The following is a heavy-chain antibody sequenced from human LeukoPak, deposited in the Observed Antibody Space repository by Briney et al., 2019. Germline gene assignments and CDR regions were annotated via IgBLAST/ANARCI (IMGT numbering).Heavy chain of an antibody. CDR1: EFSFSTYA. J-gene: IGHJ3*02. CDR3: AKDRRSEHSDGFDM. V-gene: IGHV3-23*01. D-gene: IGHD3-3*01. CDR2: ISGSGGST. Sequence: GGSLRLSCAASEFSFSTYAMNWVRQAPGKGLEWVSDISGSGGSTHYADSVKGRFTISRENSKNTLYLQMNSLRVEDTAVYYCAKDRRSEHSDGFDMWGQGTTVTVSS.